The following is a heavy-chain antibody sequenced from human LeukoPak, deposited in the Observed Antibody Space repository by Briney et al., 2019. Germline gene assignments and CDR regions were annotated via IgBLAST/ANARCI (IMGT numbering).Heavy chain of an antibody. CDR3: ARQAYTYAPFDY. D-gene: IGHD5-18*01. Sequence: GESLKISCKGSGYRFNNYWIGWVRQMPGKGPEWMGIIYPGDSDTRYSPSFQGQVTISADRSISTAYLQWSSLKASDTAMYYCARQAYTYAPFDYWGQGTLVTVSS. CDR1: GYRFNNYW. J-gene: IGHJ4*02. V-gene: IGHV5-51*01. CDR2: IYPGDSDT.